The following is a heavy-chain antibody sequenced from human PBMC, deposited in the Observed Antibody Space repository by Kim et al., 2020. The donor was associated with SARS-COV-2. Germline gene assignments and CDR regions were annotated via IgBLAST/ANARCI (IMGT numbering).Heavy chain of an antibody. Sequence: SETLSLTCTVSGGSISSSSYYWGWIRQPPGKGLEWIGSIYYSGSTYYNPSLKSRVTISVDTSKNQFSLKLSSVTAADTAVYYCARLSDLELLWFGELSYYWGQGTLVTVSS. J-gene: IGHJ4*02. CDR3: ARLSDLELLWFGELSYY. D-gene: IGHD3-10*01. V-gene: IGHV4-39*01. CDR2: IYYSGST. CDR1: GGSISSSSYY.